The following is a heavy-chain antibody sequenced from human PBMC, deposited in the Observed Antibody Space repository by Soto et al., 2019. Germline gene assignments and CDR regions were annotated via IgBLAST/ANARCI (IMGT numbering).Heavy chain of an antibody. CDR2: SYSGGST. D-gene: IGHD3-16*01. CDR3: ARDRGGVGCGY. Sequence: EVQLVESGGCLVQPGGSLRLSCAASGFTVSSHYMSWVRPAPGTGLEWVSVSYSGGSTYYADSVKGRFTISRDNCKNTLYLQMNSLRGEDTGVFYCARDRGGVGCGYWGPGTLVTVS. CDR1: GFTVSSHY. J-gene: IGHJ4*02. V-gene: IGHV3-66*01.